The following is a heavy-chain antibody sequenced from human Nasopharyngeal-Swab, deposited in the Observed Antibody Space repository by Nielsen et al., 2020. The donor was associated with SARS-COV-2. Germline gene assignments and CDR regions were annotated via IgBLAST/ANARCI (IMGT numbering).Heavy chain of an antibody. D-gene: IGHD2-2*01. J-gene: IGHJ1*01. V-gene: IGHV3-30-3*01. CDR1: GFTFGDYA. Sequence: GGSLRLSCTASGFTFGDYAMHWVRQAPGKGLEWVAVISYDGSNKYYADSVKGRFTISRDNSKNTLYLQMNSLRAEDTAVYYCAGFQWDIVVVPAAARAEYFQHWGQGTLVTVSS. CDR2: ISYDGSNK. CDR3: AGFQWDIVVVPAAARAEYFQH.